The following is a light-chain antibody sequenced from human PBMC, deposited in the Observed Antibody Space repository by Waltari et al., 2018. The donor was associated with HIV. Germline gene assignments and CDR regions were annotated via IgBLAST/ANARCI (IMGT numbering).Light chain of an antibody. CDR2: RKN. J-gene: IGLJ3*02. V-gene: IGLV1-47*01. CDR1: SSNIGSNY. CDR3: AAWDDSLSGPWV. Sequence: QSVLTQPPSASGTPGQRVTISCSGSSSNIGSNYVYWYQQLPGTAPKLLIYRKNHRPSGVPDRFSGSKSGTSASLAISGLRSEDEADYYCAAWDDSLSGPWVFGGGTKLTVL.